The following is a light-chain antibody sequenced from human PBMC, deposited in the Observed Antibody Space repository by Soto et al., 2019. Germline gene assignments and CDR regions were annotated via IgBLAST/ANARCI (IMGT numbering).Light chain of an antibody. CDR2: AAS. Sequence: DVQMTQSPSSLSASVGDRVTITCRASQGISNFLAWYQQKPGKVPKLLISAASTLKSGVTSQFSRSGSVTDITLTITSIQTEDVATYCCQKYSSVITFGQGTRLEI. CDR1: QGISNF. J-gene: IGKJ5*01. V-gene: IGKV1-27*01. CDR3: QKYSSVIT.